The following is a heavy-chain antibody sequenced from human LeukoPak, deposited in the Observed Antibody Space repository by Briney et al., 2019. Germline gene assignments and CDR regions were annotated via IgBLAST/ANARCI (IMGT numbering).Heavy chain of an antibody. V-gene: IGHV4-39*01. J-gene: IGHJ4*02. D-gene: IGHD4-11*01. CDR1: DGSINSDF. CDR3: ARHESGLQYDY. Sequence: SETLSLTCTASDGSINSDFWTWIRQPPGKGLEWIGSIYYSGSTYYNPSLKSRVTISVDTSRNQFSLKLSSVTAADTAVYYCARHESGLQYDYWGQGTLVTVSS. CDR2: IYYSGST.